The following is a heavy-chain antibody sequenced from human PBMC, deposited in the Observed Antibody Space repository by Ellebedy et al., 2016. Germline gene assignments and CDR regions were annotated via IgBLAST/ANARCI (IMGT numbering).Heavy chain of an antibody. Sequence: SGPTLVKPTETLTLTCTVSGFSLSLRGVGVGWIRQPPGKALEWLAFIYWDDDQRYSPPLRNRLTITKDTSKKEVVLTMTNLDPLDTATYYCVYRPPEHFGSSNYYFFEYWGQGALVTVSS. CDR3: VYRPPEHFGSSNYYFFEY. D-gene: IGHD3-10*01. CDR2: IYWDDDQ. CDR1: GFSLSLRGVG. J-gene: IGHJ4*02. V-gene: IGHV2-5*02.